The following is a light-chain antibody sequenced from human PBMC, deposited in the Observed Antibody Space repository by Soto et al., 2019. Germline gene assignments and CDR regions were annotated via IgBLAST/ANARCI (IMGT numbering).Light chain of an antibody. J-gene: IGKJ1*01. Sequence: DIQMTQSPSTLSASVGDRVTITCRASQSISTSLAWYQQKPGKAPKLLIYKASILENGVPSRFSGSGSGAEFILTISSLQPDDFATYYCQQYAGYPTFGQGTKVDIK. CDR1: QSISTS. CDR2: KAS. V-gene: IGKV1-5*03. CDR3: QQYAGYPT.